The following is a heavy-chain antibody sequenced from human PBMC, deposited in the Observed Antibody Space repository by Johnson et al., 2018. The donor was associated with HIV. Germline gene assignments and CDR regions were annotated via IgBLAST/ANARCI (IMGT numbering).Heavy chain of an antibody. V-gene: IGHV3-66*01. CDR1: GFTVSSNY. J-gene: IGHJ3*02. CDR2: IYSGGST. CDR3: AKDLETGDDYVWGSYQLGAFDI. Sequence: VQLVESGGGVVQPGRSLRLSCAASGFTVSSNYMSWVRQAPGKGLEWVSVIYSGGSTYYADSVKGRFTLSRDRSKNTLYLQMNSLRAEDTAVYYCAKDLETGDDYVWGSYQLGAFDIWGQGTMVTVSS. D-gene: IGHD3-16*02.